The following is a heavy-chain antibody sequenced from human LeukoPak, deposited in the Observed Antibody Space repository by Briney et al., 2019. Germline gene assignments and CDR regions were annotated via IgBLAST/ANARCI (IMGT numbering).Heavy chain of an antibody. D-gene: IGHD2-21*02. V-gene: IGHV3-23*01. CDR2: ISGSGGST. Sequence: PGGSLRLSCAASGFTFSSHAMSWVRQDPGKGLEWVSAISGSGGSTYYADSVKGRFTITRDNSKNTLYLQMNSLRAEDTAVYYCATMRGTASNWFDPWGQGTLVTVSS. CDR3: ATMRGTASNWFDP. J-gene: IGHJ5*02. CDR1: GFTFSSHA.